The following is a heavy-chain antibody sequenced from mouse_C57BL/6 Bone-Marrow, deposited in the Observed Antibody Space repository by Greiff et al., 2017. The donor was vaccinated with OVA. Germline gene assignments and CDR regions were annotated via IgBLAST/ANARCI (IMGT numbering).Heavy chain of an antibody. CDR1: GFTFSNYW. J-gene: IGHJ2*01. V-gene: IGHV6-3*01. Sequence: EVKLVESGGGLVQPGGSMKLSCVASGFTFSNYWMNWVRQSPEKGLEWVAQIRLKSDNYATHYAESVKGRFTISRDDSKSSVYLQMNNLRAEDTGIYYCTGPLYYYGSSDYFDYWGQGTTLTVSS. CDR3: TGPLYYYGSSDYFDY. CDR2: IRLKSDNYAT. D-gene: IGHD1-1*01.